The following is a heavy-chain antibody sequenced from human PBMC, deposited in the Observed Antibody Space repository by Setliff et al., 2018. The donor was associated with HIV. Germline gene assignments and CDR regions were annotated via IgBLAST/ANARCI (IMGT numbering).Heavy chain of an antibody. CDR2: IYYSGSS. Sequence: PSETLSLTCSVSGGSLSSGSHYCTWLRQAAGKGLEWIGYIYYSGSSKNTPSPKSRFTISKDNAKNTLYLQMNSLRAEDTAVYYCVRDITTCWDVWGQGTTVTVSS. CDR3: VRDITTCWDV. D-gene: IGHD4-4*01. J-gene: IGHJ6*02. V-gene: IGHV4-61*10. CDR1: GGSLSSGSHY.